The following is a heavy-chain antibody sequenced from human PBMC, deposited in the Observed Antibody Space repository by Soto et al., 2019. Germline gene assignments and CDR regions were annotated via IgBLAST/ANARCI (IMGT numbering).Heavy chain of an antibody. CDR2: VIAYNGKT. V-gene: IGHV1-18*01. J-gene: IGHJ4*02. CDR3: ARDKGYCSDTSCPDFDY. D-gene: IGHD2-15*01. CDR1: GYTFTSYG. Sequence: GASVKVSCKASGYTFTSYGISWVRQAPGQGLEWMGRVIAYNGKTNYAKKFQGRFTIVVDTSTSTAYMELNSLRYEDAAVYYCARDKGYCSDTSCPDFDYWGQGTLVTVSS.